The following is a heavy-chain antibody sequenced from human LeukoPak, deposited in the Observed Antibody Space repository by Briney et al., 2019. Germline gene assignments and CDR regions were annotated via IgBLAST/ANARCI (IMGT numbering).Heavy chain of an antibody. Sequence: GGSLRLSCAASGFTFSNAWMNWVRQAPGKGLEWVGLIKSKTDGGTTYYAAPVKGRFTISRDDSKNTLYLQMNSLKTEDTAIYYCAKDYISSGYCLYFDCWGEGTLVTVSS. CDR2: IKSKTDGGTT. CDR3: AKDYISSGYCLYFDC. V-gene: IGHV3-15*01. J-gene: IGHJ4*02. D-gene: IGHD3-22*01. CDR1: GFTFSNAW.